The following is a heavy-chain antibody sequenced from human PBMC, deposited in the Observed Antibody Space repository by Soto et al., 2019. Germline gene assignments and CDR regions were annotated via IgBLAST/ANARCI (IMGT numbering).Heavy chain of an antibody. CDR2: IYYSGST. J-gene: IGHJ5*02. Sequence: QVQLQESGPGLVKPSETLSLTCTVSGGSISSYYWSWIRQPPGKGLEWIGYIYYSGSTNYNPSLKSRVPISVDTSKNQYSLKLSSVTAADTAVYYCARDHPAGWFDPWGQGTLVTVSS. CDR3: ARDHPAGWFDP. V-gene: IGHV4-59*01. CDR1: GGSISSYY.